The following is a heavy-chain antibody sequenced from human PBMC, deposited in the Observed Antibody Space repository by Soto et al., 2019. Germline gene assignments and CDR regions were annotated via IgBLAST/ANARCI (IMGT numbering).Heavy chain of an antibody. V-gene: IGHV3-23*01. J-gene: IGHJ4*02. CDR3: GRDFPYVSYDFCNGLDH. CDR2: ISGSGVTT. CDR1: GFTFGAYG. Sequence: EVQLLESGGGLVQPGGSLRLSCAASGFTFGAYGMTWVRQAPGKGLEWVSAISGSGVTTFYAESVRGRFTISRDDSTATLYLQMTSLRAEATAVYSCGRDFPYVSYDFCNGLDHWCQGTLVTVSS. D-gene: IGHD3-3*01.